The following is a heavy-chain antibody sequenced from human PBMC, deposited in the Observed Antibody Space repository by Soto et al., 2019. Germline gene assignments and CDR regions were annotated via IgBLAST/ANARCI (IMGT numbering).Heavy chain of an antibody. CDR2: ISSGGNSR. V-gene: IGHV3-48*03. J-gene: IGHJ4*02. Sequence: PGGSLRLSCAASGFTFSNYEMDWVRQAPGKGLGWIAYISSGGNSRYYADSVKGRFTISRDNAKNSLFLQMSGLGADDTVVYYCARDFYYFHHGPRGGAQVWGQGTLVTVSS. CDR1: GFTFSNYE. D-gene: IGHD3-10*01. CDR3: ARDFYYFHHGPRGGAQV.